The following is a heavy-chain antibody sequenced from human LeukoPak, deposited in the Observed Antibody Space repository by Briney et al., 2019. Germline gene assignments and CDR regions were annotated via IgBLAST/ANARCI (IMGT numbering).Heavy chain of an antibody. Sequence: SETLSLTCAVYGGSFSGYYWSWIRQPPGKGLEWIGEINHSGSTNYNPSLKSRVTISVDTSKNQFSLKLSSVTAADTAVYYCARGRSTMVRGVFSYYYYYGMDVWGQGNTVTVSS. D-gene: IGHD3-10*01. J-gene: IGHJ6*02. CDR2: INHSGST. CDR3: ARGRSTMVRGVFSYYYYYGMDV. V-gene: IGHV4-34*01. CDR1: GGSFSGYY.